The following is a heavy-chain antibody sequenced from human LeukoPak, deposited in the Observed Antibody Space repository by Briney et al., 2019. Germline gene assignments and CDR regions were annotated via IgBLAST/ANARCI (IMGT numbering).Heavy chain of an antibody. V-gene: IGHV3-33*01. Sequence: GGSLRLSCAASVSTFPTSGLHWFRQAPGKGLEWVAVIWYDGSNKYYVDSVKGRFTISRDNSKNTVYLQMNSLRAEDTAVYYCARDPYRSSFNWFDAWGQGTLVTVSS. CDR1: VSTFPTSG. CDR3: ARDPYRSSFNWFDA. J-gene: IGHJ5*02. CDR2: IWYDGSNK. D-gene: IGHD6-13*01.